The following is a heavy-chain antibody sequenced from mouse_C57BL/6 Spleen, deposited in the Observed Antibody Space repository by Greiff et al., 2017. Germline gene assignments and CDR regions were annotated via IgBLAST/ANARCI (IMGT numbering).Heavy chain of an antibody. V-gene: IGHV1-81*01. CDR2: IYPRSGNT. CDR1: GYTFTSYG. J-gene: IGHJ2*01. CDR3: ARERDIYYDYDGYYFDY. Sequence: VKLMESGAELARPGASVKLSCKASGYTFTSYGISWVKQRTGQGLEWIGEIYPRSGNTYYNEKFKGKATLTADKSSSTAYMELRSLTSEDSAVYFCARERDIYYDYDGYYFDYWGQGTTLTVSS. D-gene: IGHD2-4*01.